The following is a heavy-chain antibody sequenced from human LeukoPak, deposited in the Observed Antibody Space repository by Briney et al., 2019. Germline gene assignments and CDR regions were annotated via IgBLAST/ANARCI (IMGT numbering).Heavy chain of an antibody. CDR3: ARAPEITGDNCFAP. D-gene: IGHD1-20*01. J-gene: IGHJ5*01. CDR2: INPNSGGT. V-gene: IGHV1-2*02. Sequence: GASVKVSCKASGYTFTGYYMHWVRQAPGQGLEWMGWINPNSGGTNYAQKFQGRVTMTRDTSISTAYMELSRLRSDDTAVYYCARAPEITGDNCFAPWAKEPRFTVSS. CDR1: GYTFTGYY.